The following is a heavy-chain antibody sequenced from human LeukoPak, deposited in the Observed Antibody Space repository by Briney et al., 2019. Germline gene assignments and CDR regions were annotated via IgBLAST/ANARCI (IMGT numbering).Heavy chain of an antibody. Sequence: SVKVSCKASGGTFSSYAISWVRQAPGQGLEWMGRIIPILGIANYAQKFQGRVTITAEKSTSTAYMELSSLRSEDTAVYYCASSGSGSQYYMDVWGKGTTVTVSS. CDR3: ASSGSGSQYYMDV. CDR1: GGTFSSYA. CDR2: IIPILGIA. J-gene: IGHJ6*03. D-gene: IGHD3-10*01. V-gene: IGHV1-69*04.